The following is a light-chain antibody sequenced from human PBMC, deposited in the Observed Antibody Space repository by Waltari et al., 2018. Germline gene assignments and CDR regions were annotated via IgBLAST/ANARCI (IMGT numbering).Light chain of an antibody. CDR2: GAS. Sequence: EIVLTQSPGTLSLSPGERATLSCRASQSVSSSYLAWYQQKPGQAPRLRIYGASSRATGSPDRFSGSGAGTDFTLTISRLEPEDFAVYYCQQYGSSPVTFGQGTKVEIK. V-gene: IGKV3-20*01. CDR3: QQYGSSPVT. CDR1: QSVSSSY. J-gene: IGKJ1*01.